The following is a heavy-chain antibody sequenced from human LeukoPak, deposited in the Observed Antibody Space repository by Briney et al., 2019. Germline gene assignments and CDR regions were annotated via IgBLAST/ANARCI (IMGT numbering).Heavy chain of an antibody. Sequence: GGSLRVSCAVSGITLSNYGMSWVRQAPGKGLGWVAGISGRGGSTHYADSVRGGFTISRDNRKSQLYLQLTSLRAEDTAVYFCAKRGVVIRVILVGFHKEAYYFDSWGQGALVTVSS. CDR1: GITLSNYG. CDR3: AKRGVVIRVILVGFHKEAYYFDS. D-gene: IGHD3-10*01. J-gene: IGHJ4*02. CDR2: ISGRGGST. V-gene: IGHV3-23*01.